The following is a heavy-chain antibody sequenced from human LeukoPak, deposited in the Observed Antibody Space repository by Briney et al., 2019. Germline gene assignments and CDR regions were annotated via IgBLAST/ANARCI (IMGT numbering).Heavy chain of an antibody. V-gene: IGHV3-30*02. CDR1: GFIFSHYG. CDR2: IRPDANKK. J-gene: IGHJ2*01. D-gene: IGHD2-21*01. CDR3: VVVMVPAALWQFDL. Sequence: GGSLRLSCVTSGFIFSHYGFHWVRQAPGKGLEWVALIRPDANKKSYPDSVKGRFTVSRDNSENTVYLQINSLRAEDTAMYYCVVVMVPAALWQFDLWGRGTQVTVSS.